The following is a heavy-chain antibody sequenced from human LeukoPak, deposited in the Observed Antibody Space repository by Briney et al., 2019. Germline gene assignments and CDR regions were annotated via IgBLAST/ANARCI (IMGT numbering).Heavy chain of an antibody. CDR1: GGTFSSYA. CDR2: IIPIFGTA. Sequence: ASVKVSCKASGGTFSSYAISWVRQAPGQGLEWMGGIIPIFGTANYAQKFQGRVTITTDESTSTAYMELSSLRSEDTAVYYCARERAHSYGRGSWFDPWGQGTLVTVSS. J-gene: IGHJ5*02. CDR3: ARERAHSYGRGSWFDP. D-gene: IGHD5-18*01. V-gene: IGHV1-69*05.